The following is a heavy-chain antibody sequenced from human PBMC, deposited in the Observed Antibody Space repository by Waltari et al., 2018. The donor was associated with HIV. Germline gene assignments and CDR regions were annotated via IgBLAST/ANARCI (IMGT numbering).Heavy chain of an antibody. CDR2: IYSTGRA. V-gene: IGHV4-39*01. CDR3: ARHALRVGAAYWNFYL. CDR1: GGSVSSSSYF. D-gene: IGHD1-26*01. J-gene: IGHJ2*01. Sequence: QLQLQESGPGLVKPSETLSLTCTVSGGSVSSSSYFWGWIRQPPGKGLEWIGRIYSTGRADYNPSLKSRVTISGDTSKNQCSLKVTSVTAADTAVYYCARHALRVGAAYWNFYLWGRGTRVTVSS.